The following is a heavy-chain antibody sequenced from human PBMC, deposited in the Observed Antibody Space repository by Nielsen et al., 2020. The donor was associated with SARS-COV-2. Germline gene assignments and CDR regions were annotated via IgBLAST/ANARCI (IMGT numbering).Heavy chain of an antibody. CDR2: ISSSSSYI. V-gene: IGHV3-21*01. CDR3: ARDFKGYCSSSSCLDAFDI. J-gene: IGHJ3*02. D-gene: IGHD2-2*01. CDR1: GFTFSSYS. Sequence: GESLKISCAVSGFTFSSYSMNWVRQAPGKGLEWVSSISSSSSYIYYADSVKGRFTISRDNAKNSLYLQMNSLRAEDTAVYYCARDFKGYCSSSSCLDAFDIWGQGTMVTVSS.